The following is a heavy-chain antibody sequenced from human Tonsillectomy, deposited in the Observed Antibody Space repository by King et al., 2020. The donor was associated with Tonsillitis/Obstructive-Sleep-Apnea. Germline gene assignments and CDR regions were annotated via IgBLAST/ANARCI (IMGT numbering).Heavy chain of an antibody. V-gene: IGHV3-30*01. Sequence: VQLVESGGGVVQPGRSLRLSCAASGFTFSSYAMHWVRQAPGKGLEWVAVISYDGSNKYYADSVKGRFTISRDNSKNTLYLQMNSLRAEDTAVYYCARGDYGDYYDAFDIWGQGTMVTVSS. J-gene: IGHJ3*02. CDR2: ISYDGSNK. CDR3: ARGDYGDYYDAFDI. D-gene: IGHD4-17*01. CDR1: GFTFSSYA.